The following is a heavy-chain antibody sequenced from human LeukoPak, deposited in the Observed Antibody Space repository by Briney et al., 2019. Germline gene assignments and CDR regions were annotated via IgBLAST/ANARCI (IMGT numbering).Heavy chain of an antibody. V-gene: IGHV3-48*03. D-gene: IGHD6-13*01. CDR3: ARDKYLDGYSSSWSPFDY. CDR1: GFTFSSYE. CDR2: ISSSGSTI. J-gene: IGHJ4*02. Sequence: GGSLRLSCAASGFTFSSYEMNWVRQAPGKGLEWVSYISSSGSTIYYADSVKGRFTISRDNAKNSLYLQMNSLRAEDTAVYYCARDKYLDGYSSSWSPFDYWGQGTLVTVSS.